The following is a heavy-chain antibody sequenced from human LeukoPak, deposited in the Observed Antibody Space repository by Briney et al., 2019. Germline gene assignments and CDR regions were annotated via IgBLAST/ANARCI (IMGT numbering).Heavy chain of an antibody. V-gene: IGHV3-30-3*01. CDR2: ISYDGSNK. CDR3: ARGKGDSISAFDY. D-gene: IGHD6-6*01. J-gene: IGHJ4*02. Sequence: TGGSLRLSCAASGFTFSSYAMHWVRQAPGKGLEWVAVISYDGSNKYYADSVKGRFTISRDNSKNTLYLQMNSLRAEDTAVYYCARGKGDSISAFDYWGQGTLVTVSS. CDR1: GFTFSSYA.